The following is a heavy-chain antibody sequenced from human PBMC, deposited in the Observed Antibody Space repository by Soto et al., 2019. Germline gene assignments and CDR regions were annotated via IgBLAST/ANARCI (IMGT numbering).Heavy chain of an antibody. CDR3: CSLDYGQWY. J-gene: IGHJ4*01. CDR1: GYTFTSHH. D-gene: IGHD3-10*01. V-gene: IGHV1-46*03. Sequence: ASVKVSCKASGYTFTSHHMHWVRQVPGEGLDWMGMINPRSGGTNSPQKFQGRVTMTRDTSTSTVYMELSSLGSEDTAVYYCCSLDYGQWYWG. CDR2: INPRSGGT.